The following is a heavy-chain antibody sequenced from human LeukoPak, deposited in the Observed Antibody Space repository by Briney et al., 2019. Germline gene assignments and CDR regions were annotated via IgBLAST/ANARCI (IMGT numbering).Heavy chain of an antibody. CDR1: GYTFTSSD. V-gene: IGHV1-8*01. D-gene: IGHD6-13*01. CDR2: INPKSGRT. Sequence: GASVKVSCKTSGYTFTSSDINWVRQATGQGLEWMGWINPKSGRTGYAKKFQDRVSMTMNTSISTAYMEVSSLRFDDPAVYYCARGRSGLAAAGTYDYWGQGTLITVSS. CDR3: ARGRSGLAAAGTYDY. J-gene: IGHJ4*02.